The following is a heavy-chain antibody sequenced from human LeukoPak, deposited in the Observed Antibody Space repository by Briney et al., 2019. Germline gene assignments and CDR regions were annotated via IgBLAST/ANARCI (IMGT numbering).Heavy chain of an antibody. CDR1: GYTFTSYY. V-gene: IGHV1-46*01. D-gene: IGHD2-2*01. CDR3: ARAPKVVPAAMPDYYGMDV. J-gene: IGHJ6*02. CDR2: INPSAGST. Sequence: GASVKVSCKASGYTFTSYYMHWVRQAPGQGLEWVGIINPSAGSTSYAQKFQGRVTMTRDTSTSTVYMELSSLRSEDTAVYYCARAPKVVPAAMPDYYGMDVWGQGTTVTVSS.